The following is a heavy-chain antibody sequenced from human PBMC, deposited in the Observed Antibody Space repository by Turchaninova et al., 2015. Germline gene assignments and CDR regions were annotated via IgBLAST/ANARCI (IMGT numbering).Heavy chain of an antibody. D-gene: IGHD2-2*01. CDR1: GFTFTMYG. CDR2: IPAGGDNT. Sequence: EVQLVESGGGLVPPGGSLRLSCVASGFTFTMYGMSWVRQAPGKGLAWGAAIPAGGDNTYYADSMKGRFTTYRDNSKTTLFLQMNSLRAGGAAVYFCARYCTSSSCYGGNSYYGMDVWGQVTTVTVSS. J-gene: IGHJ6*02. CDR3: ARYCTSSSCYGGNSYYGMDV. V-gene: IGHV3-23*04.